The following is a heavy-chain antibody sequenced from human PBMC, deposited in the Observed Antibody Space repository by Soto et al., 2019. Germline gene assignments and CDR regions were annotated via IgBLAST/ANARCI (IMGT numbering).Heavy chain of an antibody. J-gene: IGHJ6*02. Sequence: QVQLVQSGAEVKKPGSSVKVSCKASGGTFSSYAISWVRQAPGQGVEGLGGIIPIFGTANYAQKFQGRVTITADESTSTAYMELRSLRSEDTAVYYCARDLRPIFGVVMPYYYYYGMDVWGQGTTVTVSS. D-gene: IGHD3-3*01. CDR2: IIPIFGTA. V-gene: IGHV1-69*01. CDR3: ARDLRPIFGVVMPYYYYYGMDV. CDR1: GGTFSSYA.